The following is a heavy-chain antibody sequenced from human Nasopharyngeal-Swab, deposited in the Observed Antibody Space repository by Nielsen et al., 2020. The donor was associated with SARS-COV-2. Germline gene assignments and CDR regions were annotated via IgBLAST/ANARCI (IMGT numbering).Heavy chain of an antibody. D-gene: IGHD1-1*01. CDR2: INHSGST. CDR3: ARVDWNGFRAFDY. CDR1: GGSFSGYY. J-gene: IGHJ4*02. Sequence: SETLSLTCAVYGGSFSGYYWSWIRQPPGKGLEWIGEINHSGSTYYNPSLKSRVTISVDRSKNQFSLKLSSVTAADTAVYYCARVDWNGFRAFDYWGQGTLVTVSS. V-gene: IGHV4-34*01.